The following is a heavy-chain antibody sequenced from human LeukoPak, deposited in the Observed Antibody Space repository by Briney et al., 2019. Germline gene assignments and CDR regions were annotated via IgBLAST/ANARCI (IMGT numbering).Heavy chain of an antibody. CDR2: IYSGGST. Sequence: GGSLRLSCAASGFTVSSNYMSWVRQAPGKGLEWVSVIYSGGSTYYADSVKGRFITPRDISKNTLYLQMNGLRAEDTALYYCAKDVSSGYYGPDAFDIWGQGTMVTVSS. CDR3: AKDVSSGYYGPDAFDI. V-gene: IGHV3-53*01. D-gene: IGHD3-22*01. J-gene: IGHJ3*02. CDR1: GFTVSSNY.